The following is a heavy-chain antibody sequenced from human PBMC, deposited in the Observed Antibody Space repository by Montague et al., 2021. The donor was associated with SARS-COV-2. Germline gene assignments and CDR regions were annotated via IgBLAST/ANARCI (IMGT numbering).Heavy chain of an antibody. J-gene: IGHJ4*02. CDR3: VRHRDYDGLNGPPDF. CDR1: GVSVTDYY. D-gene: IGHD3-9*01. CDR2: VYYNKGA. Sequence: SETLSLTCTVSGVSVTDYYWSWIRQPPGKGLEWVGDVYYNKGANYNPSLKSRVAISVDTSKNQFSLRLTSVTAADTAFYYCVRHRDYDGLNGPPDFWGQGTLVTVSS. V-gene: IGHV4-59*08.